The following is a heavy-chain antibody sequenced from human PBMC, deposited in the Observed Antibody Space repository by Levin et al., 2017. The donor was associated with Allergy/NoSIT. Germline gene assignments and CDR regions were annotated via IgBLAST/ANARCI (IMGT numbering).Heavy chain of an antibody. CDR2: IHHSGSA. Sequence: PSETLSLTCTVSGDSISGGTLYWSWIRQRPGKGLEWIGFIHHSGSAYYNPSLKSRLTMSLDTSKSQFSLRVTFVTVADTAVYYCARDECAWLGECYGIDVWGQGTTVIVSS. CDR3: ARDECAWLGECYGIDV. D-gene: IGHD3-10*01. CDR1: GDSISGGTLY. J-gene: IGHJ6*02. V-gene: IGHV4-31*03.